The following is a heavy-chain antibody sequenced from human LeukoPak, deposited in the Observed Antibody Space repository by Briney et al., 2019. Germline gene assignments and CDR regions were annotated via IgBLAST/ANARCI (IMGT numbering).Heavy chain of an antibody. J-gene: IGHJ6*02. CDR3: ARGPDIVVVPANLYYYYGMDV. D-gene: IGHD2-2*01. CDR2: ISYDGSNK. V-gene: IGHV3-30-3*01. CDR1: GFTFSSYA. Sequence: GGSLRLPCAASGFTFSSYAMHWVRQAPGKGLEWVAVISYDGSNKYYADSVKGRFTISRDNSKNTLYLQMNSLRAEDTAVYYCARGPDIVVVPANLYYYYGMDVWGQGTTVTVSS.